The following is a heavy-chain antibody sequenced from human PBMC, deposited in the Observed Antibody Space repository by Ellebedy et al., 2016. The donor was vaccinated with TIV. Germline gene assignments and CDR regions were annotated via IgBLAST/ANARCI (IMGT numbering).Heavy chain of an antibody. V-gene: IGHV3-33*03. D-gene: IGHD3-16*01. CDR3: ATCSNGGLMADDAFDI. CDR2: IWYDGSNK. J-gene: IGHJ3*02. CDR1: GFTFSSYG. Sequence: GESLKISXAASGFTFSSYGMHWVRQAPGKGLEWVAVIWYDGSNKYYADSVKGRFTISRDNAKNSLYLQMNSLRAEDTAVYYCATCSNGGLMADDAFDIWGQGTMVTVSS.